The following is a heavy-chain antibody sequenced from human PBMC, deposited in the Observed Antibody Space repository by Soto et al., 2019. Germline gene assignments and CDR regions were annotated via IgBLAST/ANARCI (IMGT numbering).Heavy chain of an antibody. CDR2: IYHSGDI. CDR3: ARKAMRGAAFDF. D-gene: IGHD3-10*01. CDR1: GYSISSGYY. J-gene: IGHJ3*01. Sequence: PSETLSLTCGVSGYSISSGYYWGWIRQPPGKGLEWIGNIYHSGDIYYNPSLKSRVTISVDMSRNQFSLKLSSVTAADTAAYYCARKAMRGAAFDFWGQGTMVT. V-gene: IGHV4-38-2*01.